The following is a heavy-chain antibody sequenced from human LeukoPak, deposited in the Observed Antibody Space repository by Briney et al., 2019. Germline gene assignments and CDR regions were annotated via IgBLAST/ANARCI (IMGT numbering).Heavy chain of an antibody. Sequence: SETLSLTCSVSGGSLTNYYWGWIRQPPGKGLEFIGYIHSDGTTNYDSSLQSRVAISSDTSKIQFSLRLYSVTAADTALYFCARLNFRGGEALHFDSWGQGTLVTVSS. J-gene: IGHJ4*02. CDR1: GGSLTNYY. CDR3: ARLNFRGGEALHFDS. CDR2: IHSDGTT. D-gene: IGHD3-16*01. V-gene: IGHV4-4*09.